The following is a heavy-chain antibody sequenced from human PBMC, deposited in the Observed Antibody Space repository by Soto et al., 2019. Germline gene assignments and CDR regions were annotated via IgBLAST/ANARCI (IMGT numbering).Heavy chain of an antibody. V-gene: IGHV3-30*18. Sequence: PGGSLRLSCAASGFTFSSYGLHWVRQAPGKGLEWVAVISYDGSNKYYADSVKGRFTISRDNSKNTLYLQMNSLRAEDTAVYYCAKGERYSSSPQVYWGQGTLVTVSS. CDR2: ISYDGSNK. J-gene: IGHJ4*02. CDR1: GFTFSSYG. CDR3: AKGERYSSSPQVY. D-gene: IGHD6-6*01.